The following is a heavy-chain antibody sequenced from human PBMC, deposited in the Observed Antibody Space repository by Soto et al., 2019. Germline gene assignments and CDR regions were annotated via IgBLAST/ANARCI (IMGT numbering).Heavy chain of an antibody. CDR2: IDTSGTYT. CDR1: GFTFNNYN. J-gene: IGHJ2*01. D-gene: IGHD2-8*01. CDR3: AREETKRSYWYFDL. V-gene: IGHV3-21*01. Sequence: EVQLVESGGGLVKPGGSLRLSCAASGFTFNNYNMNWVRQAPGKGLEGVASIDTSGTYTNYADSVRGRFTISRDNAKKSLYLEMSSLRDEDTAVYYCAREETKRSYWYFDLWGRGTLVTVS.